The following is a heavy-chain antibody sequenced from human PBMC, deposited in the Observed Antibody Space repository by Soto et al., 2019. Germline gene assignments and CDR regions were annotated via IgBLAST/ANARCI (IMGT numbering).Heavy chain of an antibody. J-gene: IGHJ5*02. CDR1: GGSISSYY. CDR2: IYYSGST. CDR3: ERGRGYDSSGYYPKYNWFDP. Sequence: SETLSLTCTVSGGSISSYYWSWIRQPPGKGLEWIGYIYYSGSTNYNPSLKSRVTISVDTSKNQFSLKLSSVTAADTAVYYCERGRGYDSSGYYPKYNWFDPWGQGTLVTVSS. V-gene: IGHV4-59*01. D-gene: IGHD3-22*01.